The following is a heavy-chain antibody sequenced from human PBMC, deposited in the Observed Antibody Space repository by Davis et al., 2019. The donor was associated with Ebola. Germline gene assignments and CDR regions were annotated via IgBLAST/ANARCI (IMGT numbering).Heavy chain of an antibody. J-gene: IGHJ6*02. Sequence: ESLKISCAASGFTFSDYYMSWIRQPPGKGLEWIGSIFYTGSTFYNPSLKSRVSISVATSKNQFSLKVRSVTAADTAVYYCARGNAYYYYYGMDVWGQGTTVTVSS. CDR3: ARGNAYYYYYGMDV. V-gene: IGHV4-38-2*01. D-gene: IGHD1-1*01. CDR1: GFTFSDYY. CDR2: IFYTGST.